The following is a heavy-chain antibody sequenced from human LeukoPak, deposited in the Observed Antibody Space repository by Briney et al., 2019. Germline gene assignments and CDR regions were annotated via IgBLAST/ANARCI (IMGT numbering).Heavy chain of an antibody. D-gene: IGHD3-22*01. J-gene: IGHJ3*01. CDR1: GGSFSGYY. Sequence: SETLSLTCAVYGGSFSGYYWSWIRQPPGKGLEWIGEINHSGSTNYNPSLKSRVTISIVTSKNQISLKLSSVTAAGTAVYYCAVTIYDSGGSDAFNVWGQGTRVTVSS. CDR3: AVTIYDSGGSDAFNV. V-gene: IGHV4-34*01. CDR2: INHSGST.